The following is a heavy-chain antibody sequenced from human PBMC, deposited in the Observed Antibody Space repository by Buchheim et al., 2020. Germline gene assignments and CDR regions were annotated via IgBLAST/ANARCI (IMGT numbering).Heavy chain of an antibody. V-gene: IGHV3-30*14. CDR1: GFTFSSYA. CDR2: ISYDESNK. Sequence: QVQLVESGGGVVQPGRSLRLSCAASGFTFSSYAMHWVRQAPGKGLEWVALISYDESNKYYAESVKGRFTISIDTSANTLYLHMNSLRPEDTAVYYCARDQWLRYYFDYWGQGTL. J-gene: IGHJ4*02. CDR3: ARDQWLRYYFDY. D-gene: IGHD5-12*01.